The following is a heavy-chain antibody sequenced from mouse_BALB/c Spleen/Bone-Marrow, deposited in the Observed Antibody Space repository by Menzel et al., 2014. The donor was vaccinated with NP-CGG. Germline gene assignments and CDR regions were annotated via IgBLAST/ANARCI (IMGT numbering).Heavy chain of an antibody. D-gene: IGHD1-1*01. CDR2: IDPANGNT. J-gene: IGHJ3*01. Sequence: EVQLQQSGAELVKPGASVKLSCTASGFNIKDTYMHWVKQRPEQGLEWIGRIDPANGNTKYDPKFQGKATITADPSSNPAYLQLSSLTSEDTAVYYCARYNYGSSQFAYWGQGTLVTVSA. CDR1: GFNIKDTY. V-gene: IGHV14-3*02. CDR3: ARYNYGSSQFAY.